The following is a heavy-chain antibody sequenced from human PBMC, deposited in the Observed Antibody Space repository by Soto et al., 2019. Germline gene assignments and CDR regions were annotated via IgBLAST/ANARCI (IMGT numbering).Heavy chain of an antibody. CDR1: GGSISSGGYY. V-gene: IGHV4-31*03. CDR2: IYYSGST. J-gene: IGHJ5*02. Sequence: NPSETLSLTCTVSGGSISSGGYYWSWIRQRPGKGLEWIGYIYYSGSTYYNPSLKSRVTISVDTSKNQFSLKLSSVTAADTAVYYCARGIAARPNHNWFDPWGQGTLVTVSS. D-gene: IGHD6-6*01. CDR3: ARGIAARPNHNWFDP.